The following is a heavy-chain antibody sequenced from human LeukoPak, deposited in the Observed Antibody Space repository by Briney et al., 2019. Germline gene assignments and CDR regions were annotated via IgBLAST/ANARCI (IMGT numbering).Heavy chain of an antibody. CDR1: GGTFSSSV. Sequence: SVKVSCKASGGTFSSSVISWVRQAPGQGLEWMGRIIPIFGSTNYAQKFQGRITISADESTSTAYMELSSLRSEDTAVYYCARAYMTATRHFDYWGQGTLVTVSS. J-gene: IGHJ4*02. D-gene: IGHD2-21*02. CDR3: ARAYMTATRHFDY. V-gene: IGHV1-69*13. CDR2: IIPIFGST.